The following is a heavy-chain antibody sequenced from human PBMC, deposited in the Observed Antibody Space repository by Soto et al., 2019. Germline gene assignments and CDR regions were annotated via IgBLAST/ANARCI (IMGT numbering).Heavy chain of an antibody. CDR2: MWYDGSNK. Sequence: QVQLVESGGGVVQPGRSLRLSCAASGFTFSSYGMHWVRQAQGKRLEWVAVMWYDGSNKYYADSVKGRFTISRDNSKNTLYLQMNSLRAEDTAVYSCERAGYPYSHYVGVDYWCQGTLVTVS. D-gene: IGHD4-4*01. J-gene: IGHJ4*02. CDR1: GFTFSSYG. V-gene: IGHV3-33*01. CDR3: ERAGYPYSHYVGVDY.